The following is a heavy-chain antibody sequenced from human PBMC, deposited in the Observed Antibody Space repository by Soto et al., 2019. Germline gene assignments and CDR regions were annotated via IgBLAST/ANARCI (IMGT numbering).Heavy chain of an antibody. J-gene: IGHJ4*02. D-gene: IGHD2-15*01. CDR3: ARNPGVAATNYFDY. CDR1: GFTFSSYA. CDR2: ISYDGSNK. Sequence: GGSLRLSCAASGFTFSSYAMHWVRQAPGKGLEWVAVISYDGSNKYYADSVKGRFTISRDNSKNTLYLQMNSLRAEDTAVYYCARNPGVAATNYFDYWGQGXLVTVSS. V-gene: IGHV3-30-3*01.